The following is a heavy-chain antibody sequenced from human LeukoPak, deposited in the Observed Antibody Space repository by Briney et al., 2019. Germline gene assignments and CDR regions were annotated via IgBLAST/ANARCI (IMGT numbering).Heavy chain of an antibody. CDR3: AKTSQYAFYFDY. CDR2: ISGSGGST. D-gene: IGHD3-3*02. CDR1: GFTFSTNA. Sequence: GGSVRLSCAASGFTFSTNAMSWVRQAPGKGLEWVSAISGSGGSTYYADSVKGRFTISRDNSKSTLYLQMNSLRAEDTAVYYCAKTSQYAFYFDYWGQGTLATVFS. V-gene: IGHV3-23*01. J-gene: IGHJ4*02.